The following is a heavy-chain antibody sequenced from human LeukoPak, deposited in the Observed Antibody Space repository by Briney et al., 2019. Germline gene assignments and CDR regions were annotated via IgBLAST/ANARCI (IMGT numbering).Heavy chain of an antibody. CDR3: ATVVCSGGSCSPGFDP. Sequence: ASVKVSCKVSGYTLTELSMHCVRQAPGKGLEWMGGFDPEDGETIYAQKFQGRVTMTEDTSTDTAYMELSSLRSEDTAVYYCATVVCSGGSCSPGFDPWGQGTLVTVSS. V-gene: IGHV1-24*01. CDR1: GYTLTELS. CDR2: FDPEDGET. D-gene: IGHD2-15*01. J-gene: IGHJ5*02.